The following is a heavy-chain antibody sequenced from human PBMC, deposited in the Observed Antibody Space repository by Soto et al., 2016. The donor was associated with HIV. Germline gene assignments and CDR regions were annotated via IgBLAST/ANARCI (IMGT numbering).Heavy chain of an antibody. CDR3: AREGGGYRFDY. J-gene: IGHJ4*03. CDR2: IFYSGHL. D-gene: IGHD2-15*01. CDR1: GDPFTPYY. Sequence: QVQLQESGPGLVKASETLSLTCTVSGDPFTPYYWSWIRQSPGKGLEWIGYIFYSGHLKYNPSLKSRVTLSVDAPNKQISLTLTSVTTADTAVYYCAREGGGYRFDYWGREPGHRLL. V-gene: IGHV4-59*01.